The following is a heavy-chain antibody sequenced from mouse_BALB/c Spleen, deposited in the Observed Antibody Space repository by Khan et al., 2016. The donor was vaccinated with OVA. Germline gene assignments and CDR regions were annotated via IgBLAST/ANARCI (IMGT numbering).Heavy chain of an antibody. Sequence: EVQLLETGPGLVKPSQTVSLTCTVTGISITTGNYRWSWIRPFPGNKLEWIGNIYYSGTVTYNPSLTSRTTITRDTSENRFFLEMNSLTAEDTATYYGARDYGSLYWYFDVWGAGTTVTVSS. V-gene: IGHV3-5*02. CDR3: ARDYGSLYWYFDV. J-gene: IGHJ1*01. D-gene: IGHD1-1*01. CDR1: GISITTGNYR. CDR2: IYYSGTV.